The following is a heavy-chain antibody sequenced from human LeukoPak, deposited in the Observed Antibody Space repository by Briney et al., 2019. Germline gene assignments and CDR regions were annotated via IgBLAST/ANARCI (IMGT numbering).Heavy chain of an antibody. V-gene: IGHV1-18*01. Sequence: ASVKVSCKASGYTFTSYGISWVRQAPGQGLEWMGWISAYNGNTNYAQKFQGRVTMTRDTSISTAYMELSWLRSDDTAVYYCARGRMGCSSTSCHPRDYWGQGTLVTVSS. J-gene: IGHJ4*02. CDR3: ARGRMGCSSTSCHPRDY. D-gene: IGHD2-2*01. CDR2: ISAYNGNT. CDR1: GYTFTSYG.